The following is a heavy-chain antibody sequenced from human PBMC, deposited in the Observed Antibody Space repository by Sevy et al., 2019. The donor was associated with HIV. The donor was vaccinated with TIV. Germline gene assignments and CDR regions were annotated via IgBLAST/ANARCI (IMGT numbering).Heavy chain of an antibody. D-gene: IGHD6-6*01. CDR2: IRYDGSTK. V-gene: IGHV3-30*02. J-gene: IGHJ4*02. CDR1: GFTFSIYG. Sequence: LSLTCAASGFTFSIYGMHWVRQAPGKGLEWVACIRYDGSTKYYADSVKGRFTISRDNSKNTLYLQMNSLRAEDTAVYYCAKDLTGRYSSSSGDFDYWGQGTLVTVSS. CDR3: AKDLTGRYSSSSGDFDY.